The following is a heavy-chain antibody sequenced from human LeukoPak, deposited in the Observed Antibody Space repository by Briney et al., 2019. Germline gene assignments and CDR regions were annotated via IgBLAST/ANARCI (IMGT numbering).Heavy chain of an antibody. D-gene: IGHD3-16*01. V-gene: IGHV3-48*01. CDR3: ARGRWGTVSY. J-gene: IGHJ4*02. CDR2: ISSSSSTI. Sequence: QPGGSLRLSCAASGFTFSSYSMNWVRQAPGKGLEWVSYISSSSSTIYYADSVKGRFTISRDNAKNSLYLQMNSLRAEDTAVYYCARGRWGTVSYWGQGTLVTVSS. CDR1: GFTFSSYS.